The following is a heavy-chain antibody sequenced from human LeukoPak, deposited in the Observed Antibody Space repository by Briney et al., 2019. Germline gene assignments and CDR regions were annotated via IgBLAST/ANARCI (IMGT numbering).Heavy chain of an antibody. J-gene: IGHJ4*02. D-gene: IGHD4-23*01. CDR1: GFTLSGFG. CDR3: ARDYGGSSPFDY. V-gene: IGHV3-48*04. Sequence: GGSLRLSCAASGFTLSGFGMNWVRQAPGKGPEWVSYISSSTTTMYYADSVKGRFTISRDNAKNSLYLQMNSLRAEDTAVYYCARDYGGSSPFDYWGQGTLVTVSS. CDR2: ISSSTTTM.